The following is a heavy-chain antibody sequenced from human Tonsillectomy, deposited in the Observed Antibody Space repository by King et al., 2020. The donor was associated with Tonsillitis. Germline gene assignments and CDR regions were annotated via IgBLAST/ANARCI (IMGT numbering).Heavy chain of an antibody. Sequence: VQLVESGGGLVQPGGSLRLSCAASGFTFSSYWMHWVRQAPGKGLVWVSRINSDGSSTSYADSVKGRFTISRDNAKNTLYLQMNSLRAEDTAVYYCARSKVLTGYSAAFDIWGRGTMVTVSS. V-gene: IGHV3-74*01. CDR2: INSDGSST. J-gene: IGHJ3*02. CDR1: GFTFSSYW. D-gene: IGHD3-9*01. CDR3: ARSKVLTGYSAAFDI.